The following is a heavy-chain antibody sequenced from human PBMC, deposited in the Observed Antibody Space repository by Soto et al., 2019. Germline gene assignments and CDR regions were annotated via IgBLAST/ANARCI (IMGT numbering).Heavy chain of an antibody. CDR2: IYWDDDK. Sequence: KESGPTLVKPTQTLTLTCTFSGFSLSTSGVGVGWIRQPPGKALEWLALIYWDDDKRYSPSLKSRLTITKDTSKNQVVLTMTNMDPVDTATYYCAHRTSIAAAGIMGWFDPWGQGTLVTVSS. V-gene: IGHV2-5*02. J-gene: IGHJ5*02. D-gene: IGHD6-13*01. CDR3: AHRTSIAAAGIMGWFDP. CDR1: GFSLSTSGVG.